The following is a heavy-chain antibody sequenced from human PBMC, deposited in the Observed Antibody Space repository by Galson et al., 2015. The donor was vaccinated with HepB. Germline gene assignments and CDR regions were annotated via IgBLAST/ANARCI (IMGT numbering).Heavy chain of an antibody. CDR1: GFTFSSYG. CDR3: AKDLSGFGYSSSWYGGYYYGMDV. D-gene: IGHD6-13*01. V-gene: IGHV3-30*18. Sequence: SLRLSCAASGFTFSSYGTHWVRQAPGKGLEWVAVISYDGSNKYYADSVKGRFTISRDNSKNTLYLQMNSLRAEDTAVYYCAKDLSGFGYSSSWYGGYYYGMDVWGQGTTVTVSS. J-gene: IGHJ6*02. CDR2: ISYDGSNK.